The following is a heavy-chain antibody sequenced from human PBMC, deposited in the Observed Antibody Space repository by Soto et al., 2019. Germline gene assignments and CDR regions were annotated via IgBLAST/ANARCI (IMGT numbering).Heavy chain of an antibody. Sequence: GGSLRLSCAASGFTFRSYWMSWVRQAPGKGLEWVANIKQDGSEKYYVDSVKGRLTISRDNAKNLLYLQMNSLGADDTAVYYCARGMTPVTRDAFEVWGQGTMVTV. D-gene: IGHD4-4*01. CDR2: IKQDGSEK. CDR3: ARGMTPVTRDAFEV. V-gene: IGHV3-7*04. J-gene: IGHJ3*01. CDR1: GFTFRSYW.